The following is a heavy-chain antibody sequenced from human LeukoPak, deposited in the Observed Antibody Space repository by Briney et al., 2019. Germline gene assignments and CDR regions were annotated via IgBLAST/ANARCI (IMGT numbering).Heavy chain of an antibody. D-gene: IGHD6-19*01. J-gene: IGHJ4*02. V-gene: IGHV4-39*07. Sequence: SETLSLTCTVSGGSISSSSYYWGWIRQPPWKGLEWIGSIYYSGSAYYNPSLKSRVTISVDTSKNQFSLKLSSVTAADTAVYYCASSGWSDYWGQGTLVTVSS. CDR3: ASSGWSDY. CDR2: IYYSGSA. CDR1: GGSISSSSYY.